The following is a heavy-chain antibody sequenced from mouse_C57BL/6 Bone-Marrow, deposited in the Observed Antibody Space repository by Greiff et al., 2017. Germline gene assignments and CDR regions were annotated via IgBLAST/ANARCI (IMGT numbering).Heavy chain of an antibody. CDR2: LYPGNGDT. Sequence: QVQLQQPGAELVMPGASVKMSCKASGYTFTSYNMHWVKQTPRQGLEWIGALYPGNGDTSSNQKFKGKATLTVDKSSSTAYMQLSSLTSEDSAVYFCARGDGSSPFAYWGQGTLVTVSA. D-gene: IGHD1-1*01. CDR3: ARGDGSSPFAY. CDR1: GYTFTSYN. V-gene: IGHV1-12*01. J-gene: IGHJ3*01.